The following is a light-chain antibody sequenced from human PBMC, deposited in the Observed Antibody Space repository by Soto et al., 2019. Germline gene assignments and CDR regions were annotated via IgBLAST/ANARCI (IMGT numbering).Light chain of an antibody. CDR3: LQYNFYSRT. CDR2: KAS. V-gene: IGKV1-5*03. J-gene: IGKJ1*01. CDR1: QSISSW. Sequence: DIQMTQSPSTLSASVGDRVTITCRASQSISSWLAWYQQKPGKAPKLLIYKASSLESGVPSRFSGSGSGTEFTLTISSLQPDDFATYYCLQYNFYSRTFGQGTKVEIK.